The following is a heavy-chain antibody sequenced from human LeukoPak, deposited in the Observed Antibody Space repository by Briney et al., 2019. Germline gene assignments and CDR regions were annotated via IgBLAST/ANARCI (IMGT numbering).Heavy chain of an antibody. CDR2: IIPIFGTA. D-gene: IGHD6-13*01. CDR3: ARYSSSWTYYYYYGMDV. CDR1: GCTFTSCA. V-gene: IGHV1-69*01. Sequence: SVKVSCKASGCTFTSCAINWVWQAPGQGLELVGGIIPIFGTANHAQNVQGRDTITADESTSTAYMELSSLRSEDTAVYYCARYSSSWTYYYYYGMDVGGQGTTVTVSS. J-gene: IGHJ6*02.